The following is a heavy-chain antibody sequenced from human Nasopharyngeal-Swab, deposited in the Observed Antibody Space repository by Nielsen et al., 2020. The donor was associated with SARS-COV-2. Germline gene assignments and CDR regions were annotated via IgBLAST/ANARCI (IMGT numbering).Heavy chain of an antibody. J-gene: IGHJ6*02. CDR1: GGTFSSHG. CDR2: IIPMLGIV. V-gene: IGHV1-69*04. D-gene: IGHD3-10*01. CDR3: ARDVRDRGMPYRNSKNGMDV. Sequence: SAQVSCNASGGTFSSHGISWVRQAPGQGLEWLGRIIPMLGIVTYAQKFQASATITADNSTSTAYLDLSGLRFEDTAVYYCARDVRDRGMPYRNSKNGMDVWGQGTPVTVSS.